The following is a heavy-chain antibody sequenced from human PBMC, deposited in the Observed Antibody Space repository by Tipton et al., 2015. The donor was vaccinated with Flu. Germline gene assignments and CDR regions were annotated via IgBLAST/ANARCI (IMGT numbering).Heavy chain of an antibody. V-gene: IGHV4-38-2*02. J-gene: IGHJ6*02. CDR3: VRDQGFGDGLTYDYYGMDV. CDR1: GYSITSSYY. CDR2: IYHSGTT. D-gene: IGHD3-10*01. Sequence: GLVKPSETLSLSCDVSGYSITSSYYWGFFRQPPGQGLEWIGSIYHSGTTYYNPSLKSRVIISVDTSKNHFSLNLKSVTAADTEVYYCVRDQGFGDGLTYDYYGMDVWGQGTTVNVSS.